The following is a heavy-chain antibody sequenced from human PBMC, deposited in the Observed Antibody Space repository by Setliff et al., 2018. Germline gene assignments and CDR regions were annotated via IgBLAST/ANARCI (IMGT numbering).Heavy chain of an antibody. J-gene: IGHJ3*02. V-gene: IGHV3-7*01. Sequence: GGSLRLSCAASGFTFSSYAMHWVRQAPGKGLEWVANIKQDGSEKYYVDSVKGRFTISRDNAKNSLYLQMNSLRAEDTAVYYCASLQFLGTHDAFDIWGQGTMVTVSS. CDR2: IKQDGSEK. CDR3: ASLQFLGTHDAFDI. D-gene: IGHD7-27*01. CDR1: GFTFSSYA.